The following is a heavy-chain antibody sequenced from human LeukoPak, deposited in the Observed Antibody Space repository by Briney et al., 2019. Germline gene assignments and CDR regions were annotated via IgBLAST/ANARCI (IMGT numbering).Heavy chain of an antibody. D-gene: IGHD2-8*02. CDR2: IYTTGST. V-gene: IGHV4-61*02. CDR1: GGSIRSGDYY. J-gene: IGHJ3*02. Sequence: SQTLSLTCTVSGGSIRSGDYYWSWIRQPAGTGLEWIGRIYTTGSTNYNPSLKSRVTISVDTSKDQFSLKLSSVTAADTAVYYCARDLYWAFDIWGQGTMDTVSS. CDR3: ARDLYWAFDI.